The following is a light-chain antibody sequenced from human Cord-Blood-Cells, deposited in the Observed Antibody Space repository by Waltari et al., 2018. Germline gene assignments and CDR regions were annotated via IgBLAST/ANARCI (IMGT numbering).Light chain of an antibody. CDR3: QQYYSYPPT. CDR2: AAS. CDR1: QGISSY. V-gene: IGKV1-8*01. J-gene: IGKJ3*01. Sequence: AIRITQSPSSLSASTGDRVTITCRASQGISSYLAWYQQKPGKAPKLLIYAASTLQSGVPSRFSGSGSGTDFTLTISCLHSEDFATYYCQQYYSYPPTFGPGTKVDIK.